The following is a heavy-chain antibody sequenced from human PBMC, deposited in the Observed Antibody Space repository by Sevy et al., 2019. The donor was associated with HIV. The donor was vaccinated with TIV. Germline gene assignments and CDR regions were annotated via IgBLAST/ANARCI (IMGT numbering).Heavy chain of an antibody. CDR3: ARGGSGSFDPFYYYYDMDV. V-gene: IGHV3-30-3*01. CDR2: ISYDGHMK. CDR1: GFTFSTHA. Sequence: GGSLILSCTASGFTFSTHAAHWVRHAPGKGLEWVAVISYDGHMKYYADSVKGRFTISRDNSKSALYMDMNSLRPDDTARYYCARGGSGSFDPFYYYYDMDVWGQGTTVTVSS. D-gene: IGHD3-10*01. J-gene: IGHJ6*02.